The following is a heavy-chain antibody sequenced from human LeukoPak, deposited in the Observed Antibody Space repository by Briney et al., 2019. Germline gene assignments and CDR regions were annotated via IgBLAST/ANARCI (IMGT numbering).Heavy chain of an antibody. CDR3: ATEKRYCSSTSCYSNFDY. CDR2: FDPEDGET. D-gene: IGHD2-2*01. Sequence: ASVKVSCKVSGYTLTELSMHWVRQAPGKGLEWMGGFDPEDGETIYAQKFQGRVTMTEDTSTDTAYMELSSLRSEDTAVYYCATEKRYCSSTSCYSNFDYWGQGTLVTVSS. CDR1: GYTLTELS. J-gene: IGHJ4*02. V-gene: IGHV1-24*01.